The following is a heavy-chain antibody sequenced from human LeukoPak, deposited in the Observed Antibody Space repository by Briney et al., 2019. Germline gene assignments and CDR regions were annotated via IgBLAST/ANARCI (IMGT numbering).Heavy chain of an antibody. Sequence: GGSLRLSCAASGFTFSNYAMTWVRQAPGKGLEWVSGISGSGGSTYYADPVKGRFIISRDNSKNTLYLHMNSLTAEDTAIYYCAKTRCTDDTCYYRVWYFDYWGQGTLVTVSS. CDR2: ISGSGGST. D-gene: IGHD2-8*01. J-gene: IGHJ4*02. V-gene: IGHV3-23*01. CDR1: GFTFSNYA. CDR3: AKTRCTDDTCYYRVWYFDY.